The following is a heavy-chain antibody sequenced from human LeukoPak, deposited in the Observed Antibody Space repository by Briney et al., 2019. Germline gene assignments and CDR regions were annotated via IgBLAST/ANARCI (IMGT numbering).Heavy chain of an antibody. Sequence: PSETLSLTCTVSGGSISSHYWSWIRQPPGKGLEGIGYIYYSGSTNYNPSLKSRVTISVDTSKNQFSLKLSSVTAADTAVYYCARMGYYGSGSYIVDYWGQGTLVTVSS. CDR3: ARMGYYGSGSYIVDY. J-gene: IGHJ4*02. D-gene: IGHD3-10*01. V-gene: IGHV4-59*11. CDR1: GGSISSHY. CDR2: IYYSGST.